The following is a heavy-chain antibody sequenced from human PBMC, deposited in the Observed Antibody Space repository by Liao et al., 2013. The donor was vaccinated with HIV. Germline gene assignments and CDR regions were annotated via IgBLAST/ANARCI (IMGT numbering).Heavy chain of an antibody. J-gene: IGHJ4*02. CDR1: GGSLSSGNYY. CDR3: ARETKGPTSFDY. D-gene: IGHD1-1*01. CDR2: VYTSGTI. V-gene: IGHV4-61*02. Sequence: QVHLQESGPGLVKPSQTLSLTCTFSGGSLSSGNYYWNWIRQPAGEKLEWIGRVYTSGTINYNPSLESRVTISLDTSKSQFSLKLSSVTAADTAVYYCARETKGPTSFDYWGQGTLVTVSS.